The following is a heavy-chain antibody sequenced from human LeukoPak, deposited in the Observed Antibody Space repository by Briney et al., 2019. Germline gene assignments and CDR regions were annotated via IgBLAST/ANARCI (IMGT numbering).Heavy chain of an antibody. CDR1: GFTFSSYN. D-gene: IGHD4-17*01. J-gene: IGHJ5*02. Sequence: GGSLRLSCAASGFTFSSYNMNWVRQAPGKGLEWVSSISSSSYIYYADSVKGRFTISRDNAKNSLYLQMNSLRAEDTAVYYCARGTTVTMNWFDPWGQGTLVTVSS. CDR2: ISSSSYI. V-gene: IGHV3-21*01. CDR3: ARGTTVTMNWFDP.